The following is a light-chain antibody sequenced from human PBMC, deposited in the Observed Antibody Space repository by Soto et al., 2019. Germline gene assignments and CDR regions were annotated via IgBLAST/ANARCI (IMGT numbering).Light chain of an antibody. CDR3: QKYHTAPII. J-gene: IGKJ5*01. CDR2: KAS. CDR1: QSISNW. V-gene: IGKV1-5*03. Sequence: DIQMTQSPSTLSGSVGYRVTITCRSSQSISNWLAWYQQKPGKAPKLLIYKASSLESGVPSRFSGSGSGSDFTLTISSLQPEDVATYYCQKYHTAPIIFGQGTRLEIK.